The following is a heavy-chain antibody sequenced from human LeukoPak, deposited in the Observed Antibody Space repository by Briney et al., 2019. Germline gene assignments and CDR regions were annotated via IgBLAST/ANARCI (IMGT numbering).Heavy chain of an antibody. Sequence: ASVKVSCKASGYTFISYDINWVRQATGQGLEWMGWMNPNSGNTAYAQRFQGRVTMTRNTSISTAYMELSSLRSEDTAVYYCARPRYSSGWSSYYYYYYGMDVWGQGTTVTVSS. CDR2: MNPNSGNT. CDR3: ARPRYSSGWSSYYYYYYGMDV. D-gene: IGHD6-19*01. J-gene: IGHJ6*02. CDR1: GYTFISYD. V-gene: IGHV1-8*01.